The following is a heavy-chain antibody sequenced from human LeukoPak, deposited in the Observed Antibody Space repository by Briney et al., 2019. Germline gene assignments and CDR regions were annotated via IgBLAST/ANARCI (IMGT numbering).Heavy chain of an antibody. CDR1: GFTFSRYS. J-gene: IGHJ4*02. D-gene: IGHD3-10*01. CDR3: AREYYYGSGSYYY. CDR2: ISSSSSYI. Sequence: PGGSLRLYCAASGFTFSRYSMNWVRQAPGKGLEWVSSISSSSSYINYADSVKGRFTISSDNAKNSLYLQMNSLRAEDTAVYYCAREYYYGSGSYYYWGQGTLVTVSS. V-gene: IGHV3-21*01.